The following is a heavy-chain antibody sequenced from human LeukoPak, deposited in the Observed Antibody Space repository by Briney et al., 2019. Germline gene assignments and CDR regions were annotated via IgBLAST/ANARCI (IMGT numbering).Heavy chain of an antibody. D-gene: IGHD1-1*01. V-gene: IGHV3-53*01. CDR2: IYSDGTT. CDR1: GFSVSSIY. Sequence: GGSLRLSCAASGFSVSSIYMNWVRQAPGKGLEWVSVIYSDGTTYYADSVKGRFTISRDDSKNTLYLHMNSLRAEDTAVYYCARAPNWRFDYWGQGTLVTVCS. J-gene: IGHJ4*02. CDR3: ARAPNWRFDY.